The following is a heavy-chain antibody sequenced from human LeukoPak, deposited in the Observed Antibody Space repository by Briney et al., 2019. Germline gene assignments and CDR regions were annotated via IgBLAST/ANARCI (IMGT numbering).Heavy chain of an antibody. J-gene: IGHJ5*02. CDR1: GGSISSYY. V-gene: IGHV4-4*07. CDR2: IYTSGST. CDR3: ARDQGSEVWGVISVWFDP. D-gene: IGHD3-10*01. Sequence: PSETLSLTCTVSGGSISSYYWSWIRQPAGKGLEWIGRIYTSGSTNYNPPLKSRVTMSVDTSKNQFSLKLSSVTAADTTVYYCARDQGSEVWGVISVWFDPWGQGALVTVSS.